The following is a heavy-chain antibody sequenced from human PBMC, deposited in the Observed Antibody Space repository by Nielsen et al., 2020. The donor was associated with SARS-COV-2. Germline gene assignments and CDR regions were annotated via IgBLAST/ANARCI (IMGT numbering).Heavy chain of an antibody. CDR3: ARDGSISDAFDI. D-gene: IGHD3-22*01. Sequence: SETLSLICAVYGGSFSGYYWSWIRQPPGKGLEWIGEINHSGSTNYNPSLKSRVTISVDTSKNQFSLKLSSVTAADTAVYYCARDGSISDAFDIWGQGTMVTVSS. CDR2: INHSGST. V-gene: IGHV4-34*01. CDR1: GGSFSGYY. J-gene: IGHJ3*02.